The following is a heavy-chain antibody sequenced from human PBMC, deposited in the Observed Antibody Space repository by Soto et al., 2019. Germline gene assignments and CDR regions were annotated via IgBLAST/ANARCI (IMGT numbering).Heavy chain of an antibody. J-gene: IGHJ5*02. CDR3: AKDPARYSSSSGWFDP. Sequence: EVQLLESGGGLVQPGGSLRLSCAASGFTFSSYAMSWVRQAPGKGLEWVSAISGSGGSTYYADSVKGRFTNSRDNSKNTLYLQMNSLRAEDTAVYYCAKDPARYSSSSGWFDPWGQGTLVTVSS. CDR1: GFTFSSYA. CDR2: ISGSGGST. D-gene: IGHD6-6*01. V-gene: IGHV3-23*01.